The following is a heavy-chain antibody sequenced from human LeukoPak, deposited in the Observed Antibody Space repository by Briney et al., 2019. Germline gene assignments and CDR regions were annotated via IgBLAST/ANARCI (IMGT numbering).Heavy chain of an antibody. J-gene: IGHJ4*02. CDR1: GGTFSSYA. CDR3: STRAPGFDY. Sequence: GASVKVSCKASGGTFSSYAISWVRQAPGQGLEWMGGIIPIFGTANYAQKFQGRVTITADESTSTAYMELGSLRSEDTAVYYCSTRAPGFDYWGRGTLVTVSS. V-gene: IGHV1-69*13. CDR2: IIPIFGTA. D-gene: IGHD1-26*01.